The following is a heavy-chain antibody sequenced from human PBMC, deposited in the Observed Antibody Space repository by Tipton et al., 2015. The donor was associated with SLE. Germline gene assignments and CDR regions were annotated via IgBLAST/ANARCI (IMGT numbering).Heavy chain of an antibody. CDR2: IYYSGST. CDR1: GGSFSGYY. J-gene: IGHJ2*01. Sequence: TLSRTCAVYGGSFSGYYWGWIRQPPGKGLEWIGSIYYSGSTYYNPSLKSRVTISVDTSKNQFSLKLSSVTAADTAVYYCAAFDWFPTWYFDLWGRGTLVTVSS. V-gene: IGHV4-34*01. D-gene: IGHD3-9*01. CDR3: AAFDWFPTWYFDL.